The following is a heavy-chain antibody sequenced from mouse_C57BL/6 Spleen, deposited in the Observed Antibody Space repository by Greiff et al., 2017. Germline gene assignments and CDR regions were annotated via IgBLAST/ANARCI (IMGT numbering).Heavy chain of an antibody. Sequence: VHVKQSGPELVKPGASVKISCKASGYTFTDYYMNWVKQSHGKSLEWIGDINPNNGGTSYNQKFKGKATLTVDKSSSTAYMELRSLTSEDSAVYYCARRLLRYQGFYYYAMDYWGQGTSVTVSS. CDR1: GYTFTDYY. CDR2: INPNNGGT. J-gene: IGHJ4*01. V-gene: IGHV1-26*01. CDR3: ARRLLRYQGFYYYAMDY. D-gene: IGHD1-1*01.